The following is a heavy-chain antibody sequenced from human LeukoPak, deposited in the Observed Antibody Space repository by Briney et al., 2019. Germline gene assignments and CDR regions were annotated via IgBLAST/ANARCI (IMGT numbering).Heavy chain of an antibody. J-gene: IGHJ4*02. CDR2: IKSKIDGGTT. CDR3: ATEYDSSGLFDY. Sequence: PGGSLGLSCAASGFTFSNGWMGWVRQAPGKGLEWLGRIKSKIDGGTTDYAAPVKGRFTISRDDSKNTLYLQMNSLKTEDTAVYYCATEYDSSGLFDYWGQGTLVTVSS. D-gene: IGHD3-22*01. CDR1: GFTFSNGW. V-gene: IGHV3-15*01.